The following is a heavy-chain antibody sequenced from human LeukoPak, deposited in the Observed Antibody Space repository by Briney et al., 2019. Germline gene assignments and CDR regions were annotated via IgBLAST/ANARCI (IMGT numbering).Heavy chain of an antibody. Sequence: SVKVSCKASSYTLTNYGISWVRQAPGQGLEWMGGIIPIFGTANYAQKFQGRVTITADESTSTAYMELSSLRSEDTAVYYCATIPGDYGAFDIWGQGTMVTVSS. J-gene: IGHJ3*02. D-gene: IGHD4-17*01. CDR3: ATIPGDYGAFDI. V-gene: IGHV1-69*13. CDR1: SYTLTNYG. CDR2: IIPIFGTA.